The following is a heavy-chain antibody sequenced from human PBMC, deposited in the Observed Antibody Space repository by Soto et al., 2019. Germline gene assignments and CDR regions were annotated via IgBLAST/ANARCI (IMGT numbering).Heavy chain of an antibody. V-gene: IGHV2-70*13. J-gene: IGHJ3*02. CDR1: GFSLSTSGMS. CDR2: IDWDDDK. D-gene: IGHD3-22*01. Sequence: SGPTLVNPTETLTLTCTFSGFSLSTSGMSVNWIRQPPGKALEWLALIDWDDDKFYSTSLKTRLTISKDTSKNQVVLTMTNLDPLDTATYYGARMVSPGASGGYYFDAFDSWGQGTKVTVS. CDR3: ARMVSPGASGGYYFDAFDS.